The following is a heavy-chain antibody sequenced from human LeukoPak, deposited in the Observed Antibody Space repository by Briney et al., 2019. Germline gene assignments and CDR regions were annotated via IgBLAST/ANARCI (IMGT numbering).Heavy chain of an antibody. D-gene: IGHD6-19*01. CDR3: VTNGTVTVAGTKFNYFDY. J-gene: IGHJ4*02. CDR2: IYHSGST. Sequence: SQTLSLTCTVSGGSIRMSTYYWGWIRQPPGKGLEWIGSIYHSGSTHYNPSLRSRVTMSVDTSKNQFTLRVTAVTAADTAVYYCVTNGTVTVAGTKFNYFDYWGQGALVPVSS. V-gene: IGHV4-39*01. CDR1: GGSIRMSTYY.